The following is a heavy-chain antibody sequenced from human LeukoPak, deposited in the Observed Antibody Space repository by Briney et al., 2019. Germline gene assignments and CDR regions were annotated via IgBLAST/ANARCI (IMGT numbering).Heavy chain of an antibody. D-gene: IGHD4-17*01. CDR1: GYSFTYW. CDR3: ASARHGDYVWDY. Sequence: GESLKISCKGSGYSFTYWIGWVRQMPGKGLEWMGIIYSGDSHTKYSPSFQGRVTISADKSISTAYLQRSSLEASDTAMYYCASARHGDYVWDYWGQGTLVTVSS. CDR2: IYSGDSHT. J-gene: IGHJ4*02. V-gene: IGHV5-51*01.